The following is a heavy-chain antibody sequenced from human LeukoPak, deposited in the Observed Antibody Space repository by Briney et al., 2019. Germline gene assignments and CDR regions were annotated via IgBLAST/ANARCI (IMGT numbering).Heavy chain of an antibody. CDR1: GGSFSGYY. Sequence: SETLSLTCAVYGGSFSGYYWSWLRQPPGKGLEWIGEINHSGSTNYNPSLKSRVTISVDTSKNHFSLKLSSVTAADTAVYYCARGRRWASLGYWGQGTLVTVAS. J-gene: IGHJ4*02. CDR2: INHSGST. D-gene: IGHD4-23*01. CDR3: ARGRRWASLGY. V-gene: IGHV4-34*01.